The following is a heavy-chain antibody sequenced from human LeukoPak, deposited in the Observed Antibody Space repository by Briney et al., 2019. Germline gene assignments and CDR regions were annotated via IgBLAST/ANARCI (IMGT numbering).Heavy chain of an antibody. Sequence: GGSLRLSCAASGFTFNDFAMTWVRQAPGKGLEWVSTIADAGTYYADSVTGRFIISRDNSKTMLYLQLNSLAADDTAMYYCARNLGPFDVRGHGTMVTVSS. CDR1: GFTFNDFA. CDR3: ARNLGPFDV. CDR2: IADAGT. J-gene: IGHJ3*01. D-gene: IGHD3-16*01. V-gene: IGHV3-23*01.